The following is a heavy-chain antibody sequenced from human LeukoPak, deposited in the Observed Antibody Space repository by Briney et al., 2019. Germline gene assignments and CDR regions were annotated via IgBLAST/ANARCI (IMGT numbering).Heavy chain of an antibody. CDR2: INHSGST. V-gene: IGHV4-34*01. CDR3: ARGLSSPRFDY. CDR1: GGSFSGYY. D-gene: IGHD6-13*01. Sequence: PSETLSLTCAVYGGSFSGYYWGWVRQPPGEGLGWIGEINHSGSTNYNPSLKSRVTISVDTSKNQFSLKLSSVTAADTAVYYCARGLSSPRFDYWGQGTLVTVSS. J-gene: IGHJ4*02.